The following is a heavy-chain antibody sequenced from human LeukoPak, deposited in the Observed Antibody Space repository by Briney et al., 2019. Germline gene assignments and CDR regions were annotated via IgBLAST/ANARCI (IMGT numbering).Heavy chain of an antibody. CDR1: GFTFSSYA. CDR2: ISGSGGST. D-gene: IGHD3-10*01. V-gene: IGHV3-23*01. J-gene: IGHJ4*02. CDR3: AKDNGPYGSGSYYSRFDY. Sequence: PGGSLRLSCAASGFTFSSYAMSWVRQAPGKGLEWVSAISGSGGSTYYADSVKGRFTISRDNSKNTLYLQMNSLRAEDTAVYYCAKDNGPYGSGSYYSRFDYWRQGTLVTVSS.